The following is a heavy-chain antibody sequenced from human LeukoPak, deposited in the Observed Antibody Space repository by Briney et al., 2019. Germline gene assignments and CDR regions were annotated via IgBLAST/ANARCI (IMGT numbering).Heavy chain of an antibody. CDR3: ARFQLIEKNWFDP. V-gene: IGHV1-18*01. D-gene: IGHD2-2*01. J-gene: IGHJ5*02. CDR1: GYTFISHG. CDR2: INPYNGNT. Sequence: ASVKVSCKASGYTFISHGISWVRQAPGQGLEWMGWINPYNGNTKYPQNLQGRITLTTDASTNTAYMALRSLRSDDTAVYYCARFQLIEKNWFDPWGQETLVTVSS.